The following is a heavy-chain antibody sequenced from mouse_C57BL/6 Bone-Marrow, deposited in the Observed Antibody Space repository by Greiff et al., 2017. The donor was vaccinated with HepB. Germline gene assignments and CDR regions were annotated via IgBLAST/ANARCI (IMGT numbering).Heavy chain of an antibody. Sequence: QVQLQQSGPELVKPGASVKISCKASGYAFSSSWMNWVKQRPGKGLEWIGRIYPGDGDTNYNGKFTGKATLTADKSSSTAYMQLSSLTSEDSAVYFGAREGFYSNYDYWGQGTTLTVSS. V-gene: IGHV1-82*01. CDR2: IYPGDGDT. J-gene: IGHJ2*01. CDR3: AREGFYSNYDY. D-gene: IGHD2-5*01. CDR1: GYAFSSSW.